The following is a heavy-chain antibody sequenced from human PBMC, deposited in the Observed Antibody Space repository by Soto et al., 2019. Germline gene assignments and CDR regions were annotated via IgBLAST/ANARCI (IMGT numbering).Heavy chain of an antibody. V-gene: IGHV4-31*03. Sequence: SETLSLTCTVSGGSISSGDYYWSWIRQFPGRGLEWIGYISYSGNTYYNPSLKGRVTLSLDISKSQFSLKLASVTAADTAMYYCAREEVAYFGSGSHNWFDPWGQGTLVTVSS. CDR3: AREEVAYFGSGSHNWFDP. D-gene: IGHD3-10*01. CDR2: ISYSGNT. CDR1: GGSISSGDYY. J-gene: IGHJ5*02.